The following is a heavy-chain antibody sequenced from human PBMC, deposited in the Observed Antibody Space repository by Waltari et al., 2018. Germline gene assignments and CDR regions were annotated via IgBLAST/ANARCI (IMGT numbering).Heavy chain of an antibody. J-gene: IGHJ3*02. CDR3: ATWLTDTYYYDSSGWDAFDI. CDR1: GYTLTELS. Sequence: QVQLVQSGAEVKKPGASVKVSCKVSGYTLTELSMHWVRQAPGKGLEWMGGFDPEDGGTIYAQKFQGRVTMTEDTSTDTAYMELSSLRSEDTAVYYCATWLTDTYYYDSSGWDAFDIWGQGTMVTVSS. CDR2: FDPEDGGT. D-gene: IGHD3-22*01. V-gene: IGHV1-24*01.